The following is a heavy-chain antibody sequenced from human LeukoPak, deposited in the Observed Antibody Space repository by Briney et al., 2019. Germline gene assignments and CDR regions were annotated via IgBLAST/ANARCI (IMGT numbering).Heavy chain of an antibody. V-gene: IGHV4-34*01. J-gene: IGHJ5*02. CDR2: INHSGNT. CDR3: ARDRVYSSGWFDP. Sequence: PSETLSLTCAVYGGSFSGYYWSWIRQPPGKGLEWIGEINHSGNTNYNPSLKSRVTVSVDTSKNQFSLRLSSVTAADTAVYYCARDRVYSSGWFDPWGQGTLVTVSS. CDR1: GGSFSGYY. D-gene: IGHD6-19*01.